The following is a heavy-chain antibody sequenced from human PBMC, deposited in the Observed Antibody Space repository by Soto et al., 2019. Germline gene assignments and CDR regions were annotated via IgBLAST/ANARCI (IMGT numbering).Heavy chain of an antibody. Sequence: EVQLVESGGGLVKPGGSLRLSCAASGFTFSSYSMNWVRQAPGKGLEWVSSISSSSSYIYYADSVKGRFTISRDNAKNSLYLQMNSLRAEDTAVYYCARAVADYYYYSMDVWGQGTTVTVSS. CDR2: ISSSSSYI. D-gene: IGHD6-19*01. CDR1: GFTFSSYS. V-gene: IGHV3-21*01. J-gene: IGHJ6*02. CDR3: ARAVADYYYYSMDV.